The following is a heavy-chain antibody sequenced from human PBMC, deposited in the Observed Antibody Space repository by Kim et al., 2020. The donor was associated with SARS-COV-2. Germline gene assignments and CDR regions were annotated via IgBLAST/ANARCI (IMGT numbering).Heavy chain of an antibody. CDR2: INHSGST. D-gene: IGHD3-9*01. Sequence: SETLSLTCAVYGGTFSGYYWSWIRQPPGKGLEWIGEINHSGSTNYNPSLKSRVTISVDTSKNQSSLKLSSVTAADTAVYYCARVVDILTGYYVWYYYGMDVWGQGTTVTVSS. CDR3: ARVVDILTGYYVWYYYGMDV. CDR1: GGTFSGYY. V-gene: IGHV4-34*01. J-gene: IGHJ6*02.